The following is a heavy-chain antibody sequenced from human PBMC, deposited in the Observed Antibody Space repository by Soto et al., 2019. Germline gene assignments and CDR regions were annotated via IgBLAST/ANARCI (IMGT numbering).Heavy chain of an antibody. Sequence: QVQLVQSGAEVKKPGSSVKVSCKASGVTFSSYAISWVRQAPGQGLEWMGGIIPIFGTANYAQKFQGRVTITADEFTSTAYLELSSLRSEDTAVYYFARASSVYYGDYFCVFFDYWGQVTLVAVSS. CDR1: GVTFSSYA. CDR2: IIPIFGTA. V-gene: IGHV1-69*01. D-gene: IGHD4-17*01. J-gene: IGHJ4*02. CDR3: ARASSVYYGDYFCVFFDY.